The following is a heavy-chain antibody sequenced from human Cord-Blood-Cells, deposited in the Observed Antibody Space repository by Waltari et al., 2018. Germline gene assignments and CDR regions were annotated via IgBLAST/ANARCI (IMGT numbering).Heavy chain of an antibody. J-gene: IGHJ4*02. V-gene: IGHV4-59*08. Sequence: QVQLQESGPGLVKPSETLSLTCTVSGGSISSYYWSWIRQPPGKGLEWIGYIYYSGRTNYNPSRKSRVTISVDTSKNQFSLKLSSVTAADTAVYYCARHEQQLDYWGQGTLVIVSS. CDR3: ARHEQQLDY. CDR2: IYYSGRT. D-gene: IGHD6-13*01. CDR1: GGSISSYY.